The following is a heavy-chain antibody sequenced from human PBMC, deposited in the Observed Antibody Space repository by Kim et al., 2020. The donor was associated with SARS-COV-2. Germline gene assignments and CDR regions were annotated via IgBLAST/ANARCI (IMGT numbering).Heavy chain of an antibody. D-gene: IGHD3-22*01. Sequence: GGSLRLSCAASGFTFSSYGMHWVRQAPGKGMEWVAVISYDGSNKYYADSVKGRFTISRDNSKNTLYLQMNSLRAEDTAVYYCAKVWTMLYYYDSSGSHDAFDIWGQGTMVTVSS. CDR3: AKVWTMLYYYDSSGSHDAFDI. CDR2: ISYDGSNK. CDR1: GFTFSSYG. V-gene: IGHV3-30*18. J-gene: IGHJ3*02.